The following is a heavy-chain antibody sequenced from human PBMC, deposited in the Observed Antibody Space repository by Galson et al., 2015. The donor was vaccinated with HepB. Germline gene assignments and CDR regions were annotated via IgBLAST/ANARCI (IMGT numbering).Heavy chain of an antibody. CDR3: ARDRAVRGDTGFLDH. CDR2: ISPYTGDT. Sequence: SVKVSGKASGYRFTTYGISWVRQAPGQGLEWVGWISPYTGDTSYAQKFQGRVTMTTDTYTSTAYMELRSLTSDSTAIYYCARDRAVRGDTGFLDHWGQGSLVTVSS. CDR1: GYRFTTYG. V-gene: IGHV1-18*01. J-gene: IGHJ4*02. D-gene: IGHD3-10*01.